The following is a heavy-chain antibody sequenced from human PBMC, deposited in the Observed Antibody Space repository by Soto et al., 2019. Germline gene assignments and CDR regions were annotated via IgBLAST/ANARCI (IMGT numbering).Heavy chain of an antibody. CDR1: GYTFTSYG. CDR2: ISAYNGNT. Sequence: ASVKVSCKASGYTFTSYGISWVRQAPGQGLEWMGWISAYNGNTNYAQKLQGRVTMTTDTSTSTAYMELRSLRSDDTAVYYWSRDWAPYSGSSDSFDYWGQGTLVSVSS. CDR3: SRDWAPYSGSSDSFDY. D-gene: IGHD1-26*01. V-gene: IGHV1-18*01. J-gene: IGHJ4*02.